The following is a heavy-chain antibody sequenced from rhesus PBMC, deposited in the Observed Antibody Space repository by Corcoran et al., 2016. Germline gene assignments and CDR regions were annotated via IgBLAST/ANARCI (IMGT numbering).Heavy chain of an antibody. Sequence: QLQLQESGPGLVKPSETLSVTCAVSGGSISSSYWSWIRQAPGKGLEWIGYIYGSGSSTNYNPSLKSRVTLSVDTSENQLSLKLGSVTTADTAVYYCATGRTDYRGQGVLVTVSS. V-gene: IGHV4-169*01. CDR1: GGSISSSY. CDR2: IYGSGSST. CDR3: ATGRTDY. D-gene: IGHD2-21*01. J-gene: IGHJ4*01.